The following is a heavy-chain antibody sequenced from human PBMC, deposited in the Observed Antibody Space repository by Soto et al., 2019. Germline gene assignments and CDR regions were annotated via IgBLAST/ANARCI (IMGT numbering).Heavy chain of an antibody. CDR2: ISSGGNDI. CDR1: RLPFYRYS. V-gene: IGHV3-21*01. Sequence: ELSLRLSCYASRLPFYRYSLNWGRQVPGKGLEWVACISSGGNDIAYAEALEGRFFTSRDNVNKVLYLDMNNLPAEDTAVYYCARMADWAQTILGTVPS. J-gene: IGHJ4*01. CDR3: ARMAD.